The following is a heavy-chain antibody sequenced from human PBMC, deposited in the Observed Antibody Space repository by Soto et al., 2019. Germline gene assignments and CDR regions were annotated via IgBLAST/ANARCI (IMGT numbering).Heavy chain of an antibody. Sequence: GGSLRLSCTASGFSFDSYAMHWVRQVPGKGLEWVSLISWDGGNTYYADSVKGRFTISRDNSKNSLYLQMNSLRADDTAFYYCAKDLGLGTFDYCLDYWGQGTLVTVSS. CDR1: GFSFDSYA. V-gene: IGHV3-43D*04. CDR3: AKDLGLGTFDYCLDY. J-gene: IGHJ4*02. D-gene: IGHD7-27*01. CDR2: ISWDGGNT.